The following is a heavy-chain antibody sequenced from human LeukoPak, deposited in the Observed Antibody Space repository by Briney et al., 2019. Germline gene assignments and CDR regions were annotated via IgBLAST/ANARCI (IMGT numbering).Heavy chain of an antibody. D-gene: IGHD3-22*01. CDR1: GYSFTSYW. Sequence: GESLKISCKGSGYSFTSYWIGWVRQMPGKGLEWMGIIYPGDSDTRYSPSFQGQATISADKSISTAYLQWSSLKASDTAMYYCARLLADYYDSTGSLSRAFDYSGQGTLVTVSS. CDR2: IYPGDSDT. CDR3: ARLLADYYDSTGSLSRAFDY. J-gene: IGHJ4*02. V-gene: IGHV5-51*01.